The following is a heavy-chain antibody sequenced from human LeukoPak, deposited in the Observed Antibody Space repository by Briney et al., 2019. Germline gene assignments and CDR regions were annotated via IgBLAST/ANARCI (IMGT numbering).Heavy chain of an antibody. Sequence: SVKVSCKASGGTFSSYAISWVRQAPGQGLEWMGGIIPIFGTANYAQKFQGRVTITADESTSTAYMELSSLRSEDTAVYYCARVGLAAAGIFDHWGQGTLVTVSS. CDR3: ARVGLAAAGIFDH. CDR1: GGTFSSYA. V-gene: IGHV1-69*13. J-gene: IGHJ4*02. CDR2: IIPIFGTA. D-gene: IGHD6-13*01.